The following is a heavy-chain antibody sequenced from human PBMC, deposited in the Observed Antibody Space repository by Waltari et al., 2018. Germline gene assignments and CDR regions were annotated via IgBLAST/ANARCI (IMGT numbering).Heavy chain of an antibody. CDR1: GGTFSSYA. Sequence: QVQLVQSGAEVKKPGSSVKVSCKASGGTFSSYAISWVRQAPGQGLEGMGGIIPIFGTANSAQKIQGRVTITADESTSTAYIELSSLRSEDTAVYYCARDRLKVTTFYYYYYGMDVWGQGTTVTVSS. D-gene: IGHD4-17*01. V-gene: IGHV1-69*13. J-gene: IGHJ6*02. CDR3: ARDRLKVTTFYYYYYGMDV. CDR2: IIPIFGTA.